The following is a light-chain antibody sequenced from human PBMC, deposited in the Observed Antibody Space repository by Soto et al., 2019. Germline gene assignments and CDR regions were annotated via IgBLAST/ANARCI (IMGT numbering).Light chain of an antibody. V-gene: IGKV1-9*01. CDR1: QGISSY. J-gene: IGKJ4*01. Sequence: IQLTQSPSSLSASVGDRVTITCRASQGISSYLAWYQQKPGKAPKLLIYAASTLQSGVPSRFSGSGSGTDFTLTISSLQPEDSATYYCQQLNSYPFALTFGGGTKVEIK. CDR3: QQLNSYPFALT. CDR2: AAS.